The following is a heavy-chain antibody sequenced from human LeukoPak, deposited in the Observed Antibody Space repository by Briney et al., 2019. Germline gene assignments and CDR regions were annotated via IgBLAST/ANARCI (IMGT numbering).Heavy chain of an antibody. CDR2: LYYTGST. V-gene: IGHV4-39*01. D-gene: IGHD6-19*01. CDR3: ANQAPYSSGWSPFNWFDP. CDR1: GGSISSSSYY. J-gene: IGHJ5*02. Sequence: SETLSLTCTVSGGSISSSSYYWGWLRQPPGKGLEWIGSLYYTGSTYYSPSLKSRVTISVDTSKNQLSLKLSSVTAADTAVYYCANQAPYSSGWSPFNWFDPWGQGTLVTVSS.